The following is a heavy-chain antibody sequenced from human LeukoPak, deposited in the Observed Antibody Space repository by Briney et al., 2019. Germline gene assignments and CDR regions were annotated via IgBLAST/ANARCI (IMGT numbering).Heavy chain of an antibody. CDR3: AKGLGYCSSTSCSVDY. D-gene: IGHD2-2*01. V-gene: IGHV3-30*18. CDR2: ISYDGSNK. Sequence: GGSLRLSCAASGFSFTSYAMSWVRQAPGKGLEWVAVISYDGSNKYYADSVKGRFTISRDNSKNTLYLQMNSLRAEDTAVYYCAKGLGYCSSTSCSVDYWGQGTLVTVSS. CDR1: GFSFTSYA. J-gene: IGHJ4*02.